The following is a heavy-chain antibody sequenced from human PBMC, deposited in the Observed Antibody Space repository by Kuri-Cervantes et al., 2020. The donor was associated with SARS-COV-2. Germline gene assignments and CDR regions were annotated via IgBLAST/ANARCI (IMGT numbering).Heavy chain of an antibody. V-gene: IGHV3-48*01. Sequence: GESLKISCAASGFTFSSYSMNWVRQAPGKGLEWVSYISSSSSTIYYADSVKGRFTISRDNAKNSLYLQMNSLRAEDTAVYYCARDCGSSTSCYALDPWGQGTLVTVSS. D-gene: IGHD2-2*01. CDR3: ARDCGSSTSCYALDP. J-gene: IGHJ5*02. CDR2: ISSSSSTI. CDR1: GFTFSSYS.